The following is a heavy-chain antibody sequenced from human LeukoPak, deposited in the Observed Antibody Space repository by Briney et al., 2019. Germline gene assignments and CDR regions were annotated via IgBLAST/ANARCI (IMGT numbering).Heavy chain of an antibody. V-gene: IGHV5-51*01. Sequence: GESLKISCKGSGYSFTSYWIGWVRQMPGKGLEWTGIIYPGDSDTRYSPSFQGQVTISADKSISTAYLQWSSLKASDTAMYYCARQSGSSGFDPGIDYWGQGTLVTVSS. CDR3: ARQSGSSGFDPGIDY. D-gene: IGHD3-10*01. CDR1: GYSFTSYW. J-gene: IGHJ4*02. CDR2: IYPGDSDT.